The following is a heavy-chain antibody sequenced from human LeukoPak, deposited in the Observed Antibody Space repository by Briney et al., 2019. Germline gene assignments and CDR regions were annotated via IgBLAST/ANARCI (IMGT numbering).Heavy chain of an antibody. Sequence: TGGSLRLSCAGSGFTFSNYAMTWVRQGPGKGLEWVSSVSGSGRNTFYPDSVEGRFTTPRDNSKNTVYLQMNSLRADDTAVYYCVKSRRVGANQRGLFDYWGQGTLVTVSP. CDR2: VSGSGRNT. CDR1: GFTFSNYA. V-gene: IGHV3-23*01. J-gene: IGHJ4*02. CDR3: VKSRRVGANQRGLFDY. D-gene: IGHD1-26*01.